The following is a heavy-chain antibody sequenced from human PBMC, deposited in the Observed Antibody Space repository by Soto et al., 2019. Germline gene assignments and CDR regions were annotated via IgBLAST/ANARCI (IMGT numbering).Heavy chain of an antibody. V-gene: IGHV4-39*01. CDR3: ARLEGLATISYYFDF. J-gene: IGHJ4*02. Sequence: QLQESGPGLVKPSETLSLTCSVSGDSINSDKYYWGWIRQPPGKGLEWIGSIYYRGNTYYNPSLQTRVTISLVKSKSQCSLRLNSVTAADSAVYFCARLEGLATISYYFDFWGQGAQVTVSS. CDR1: GDSINSDKYY. D-gene: IGHD3-9*01. CDR2: IYYRGNT.